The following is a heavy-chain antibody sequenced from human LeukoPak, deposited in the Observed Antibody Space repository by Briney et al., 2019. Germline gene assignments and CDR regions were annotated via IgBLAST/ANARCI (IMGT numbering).Heavy chain of an antibody. J-gene: IGHJ4*02. CDR2: ISHSGST. V-gene: IGHV4-34*01. CDR1: GGSFSDYY. Sequence: SETLSLTCAVYGGSFSDYYWSWIRQPPGKGLEWIGEISHSGSTNYNPSLKSRVTMSVDTSKNQFSLKLTSVTAADTAVYYCASRGVGTTGIDYWGQGTLVTVSS. D-gene: IGHD1-7*01. CDR3: ASRGVGTTGIDY.